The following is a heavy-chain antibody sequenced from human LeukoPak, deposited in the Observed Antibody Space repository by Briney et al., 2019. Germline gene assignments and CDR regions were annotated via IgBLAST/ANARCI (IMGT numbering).Heavy chain of an antibody. CDR3: ARLTYCSSTSCLYGMDV. J-gene: IGHJ6*02. CDR1: GGSISSYY. D-gene: IGHD2-2*01. CDR2: IYYSGST. Sequence: SETLSLTCTVSGGSISSYYWSWIRQPPGKGLEWIGYIYYSGSTNYNPSLKSRVTISVDTSKNQFSLKLSSVTAADTAVYYCARLTYCSSTSCLYGMDVWGQGTTVTVSS. V-gene: IGHV4-59*12.